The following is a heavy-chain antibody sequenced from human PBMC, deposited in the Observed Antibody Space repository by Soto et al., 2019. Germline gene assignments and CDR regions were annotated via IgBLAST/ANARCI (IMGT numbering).Heavy chain of an antibody. V-gene: IGHV4-39*01. CDR2: IYYSGST. CDR3: ARRTVNIRTFYSGLKTHCFDY. J-gene: IGHJ4*02. D-gene: IGHD6-19*01. Sequence: TLSLTCAVSGDSMSSSDYYWGWIRQPPGKGLEWIGSIYYSGSTYYNPSLQGRVAISVDTSKNQFSLKLKSVTAADTAIYYCARRTVNIRTFYSGLKTHCFDYWGQGAPVTVS. CDR1: GDSMSSSDYY.